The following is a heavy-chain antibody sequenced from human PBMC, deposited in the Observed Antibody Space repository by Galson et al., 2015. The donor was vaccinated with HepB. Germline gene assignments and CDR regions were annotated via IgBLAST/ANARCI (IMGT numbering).Heavy chain of an antibody. J-gene: IGHJ4*02. D-gene: IGHD3-10*01. Sequence: SLRLSCAASGFTFSSYGMHWVRQAPGKGLEWVAFIRYDGSNKYYADSVEGRFTIPRDNSKNTLYVQMNSLRAEDTAVYYCAKDGDDGSGSYHFDYWGQGTLVTVSS. V-gene: IGHV3-30*02. CDR3: AKDGDDGSGSYHFDY. CDR2: IRYDGSNK. CDR1: GFTFSSYG.